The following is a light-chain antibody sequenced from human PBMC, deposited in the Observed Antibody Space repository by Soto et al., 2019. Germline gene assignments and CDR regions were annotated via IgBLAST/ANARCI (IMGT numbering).Light chain of an antibody. CDR3: QHGHKWPLT. V-gene: IGKV3-15*01. CDR2: SAS. J-gene: IGKJ2*01. CDR1: QSISTE. Sequence: EIVMTQSPATLSVSPGERATLSCRASQSISTELAWSQQKPGQPPRLLIYSASTRATGVPARFTGSGSGSEFTLTISGLQSEDCAVYYCQHGHKWPLTFGQGTRLQI.